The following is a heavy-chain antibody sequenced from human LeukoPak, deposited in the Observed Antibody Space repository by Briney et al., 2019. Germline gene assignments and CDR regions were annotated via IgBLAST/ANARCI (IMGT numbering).Heavy chain of an antibody. CDR2: IYYSGST. V-gene: IGHV4-61*09. CDR3: AREVYYDFWSRLDAFDI. J-gene: IGHJ3*02. D-gene: IGHD3-3*01. CDR1: GGSISSGSYY. Sequence: PSQTLSLTCTVSGGSISSGSYYWSWIRQPAGKGLEWIGYIYYSGSTNYNPSLKSRVTISVDTSKNQFSLKLSSVTAADTAVYYCAREVYYDFWSRLDAFDIWGQGTMVTVSS.